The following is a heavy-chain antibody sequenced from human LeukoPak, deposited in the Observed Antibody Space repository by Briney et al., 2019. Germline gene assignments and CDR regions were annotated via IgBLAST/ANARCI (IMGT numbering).Heavy chain of an antibody. V-gene: IGHV3-30*04. CDR1: GFTFSSYA. D-gene: IGHD3-22*01. CDR2: ISYDGSNK. J-gene: IGHJ4*02. CDR3: ARRAGDYSHPYDY. Sequence: GGSLRLSCAASGFTFSSYAMHWVRQAPGKGLEWVAVISYDGSNKYYADSVKGRFTISRDNSKNTLYLQMNSLRAEDTAVYYCARRAGDYSHPYDYWGQGILVTVSS.